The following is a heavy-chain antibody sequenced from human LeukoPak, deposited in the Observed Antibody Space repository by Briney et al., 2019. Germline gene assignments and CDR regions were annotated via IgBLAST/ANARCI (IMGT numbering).Heavy chain of an antibody. D-gene: IGHD2/OR15-2a*01. CDR2: IQYDGSNK. J-gene: IGHJ4*02. V-gene: IGHV3-30*02. CDR3: ASPTSYGFSWASPLDS. Sequence: PGGSLRLSCAASGFIFSGSGKHWVRQAPGKGLEWLAFIQYDGSNKYYADSVKGRFTIPRDNSKNTMYLQMNSLRADDTAVYYCASPTSYGFSWASPLDSWGQGTLVTVSS. CDR1: GFIFSGSG.